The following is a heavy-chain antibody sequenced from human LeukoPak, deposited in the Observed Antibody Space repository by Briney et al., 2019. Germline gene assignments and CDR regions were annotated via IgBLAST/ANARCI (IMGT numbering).Heavy chain of an antibody. CDR2: ISSSGKA. D-gene: IGHD1-26*01. V-gene: IGHV4-39*01. J-gene: IGHJ4*02. Sequence: SETLSLTCAVSGGSITTTDFDWAWIRQPQGQGFEWIATISSSGKAYYYPSLMSRVTISVDTSKNQFSLDVTSVTAADTGPFYCARFKGGTGFDYWGRGILVIVS. CDR3: ARFKGGTGFDY. CDR1: GGSITTTDFD.